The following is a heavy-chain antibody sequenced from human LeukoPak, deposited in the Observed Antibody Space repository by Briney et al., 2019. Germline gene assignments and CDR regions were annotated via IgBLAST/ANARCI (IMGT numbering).Heavy chain of an antibody. V-gene: IGHV3-23*01. CDR1: GFTFIIDA. D-gene: IGHD5-24*01. J-gene: IGHJ6*03. CDR3: ARELYTRDGYNSYMDV. CDR2: ISCSGGST. Sequence: RPGGCLRLACAASGFTFIIDAISSGRQAPGKGLEWVSTISCSGGSTYYADSVKGRFTISRDNSKNTLYLQMNSLRAEDTAVYYCARELYTRDGYNSYMDVWGRGTTVTVSS.